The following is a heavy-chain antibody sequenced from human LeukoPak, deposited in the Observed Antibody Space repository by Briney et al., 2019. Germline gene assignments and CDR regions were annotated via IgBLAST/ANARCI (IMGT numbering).Heavy chain of an antibody. CDR3: ARDTRYSSSPIDY. CDR1: GFTFSSYG. D-gene: IGHD6-13*01. V-gene: IGHV3-33*01. CDR2: IWNDGSNK. J-gene: IGHJ4*02. Sequence: GMSLRLSCAACGFTFSSYGMQWVRQAAGKGVEGVAVIWNDGSNKYYADPVKGRFTISRDNSKNTLYLQMDSLRDEDTAVYYCARDTRYSSSPIDYWGQGTLVTVSS.